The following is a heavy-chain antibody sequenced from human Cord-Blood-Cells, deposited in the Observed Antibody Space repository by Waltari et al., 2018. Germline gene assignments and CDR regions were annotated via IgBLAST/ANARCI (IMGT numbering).Heavy chain of an antibody. CDR2: ISYDGSNK. V-gene: IGHV3-30-3*01. J-gene: IGHJ3*02. CDR3: ARDLI. Sequence: QVQLVESGGGVVQPGRSLRLSCAASGFTFSRYAMHWVRQAPGKGLEWVAVISYDGSNKYYADSVKGRFTISRDNSKNTLYLQMNSLRAEDTAVYYCARDLIWGQGTMVTVSS. CDR1: GFTFSRYA.